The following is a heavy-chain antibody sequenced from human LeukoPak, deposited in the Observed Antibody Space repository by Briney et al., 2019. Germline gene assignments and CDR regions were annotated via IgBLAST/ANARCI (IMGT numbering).Heavy chain of an antibody. Sequence: GGSLRLSCAASGFTFDDYAMHWVRQAPGKGLEWVSGISWNSGSIGYADSVKGRFTISRDNAKNSLYLQMNSLRAEDTAVYYCATHDYGGTSDYWGQGTLVTVSS. CDR2: ISWNSGSI. CDR3: ATHDYGGTSDY. J-gene: IGHJ4*02. D-gene: IGHD4-23*01. CDR1: GFTFDDYA. V-gene: IGHV3-9*01.